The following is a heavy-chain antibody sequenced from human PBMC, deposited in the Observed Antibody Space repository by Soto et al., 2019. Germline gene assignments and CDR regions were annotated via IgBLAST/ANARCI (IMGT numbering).Heavy chain of an antibody. CDR3: ARDRWFDP. Sequence: SETLSLTCTVSGGSISSYYWSWIRQPPGKGLEWIGYIYYSGSTNYNPSLKSRVTISVDTSKNQFSLKLSSVTPTDTAVYYCARDRWFDPWGQGTLVTSPQ. V-gene: IGHV4-59*01. CDR2: IYYSGST. CDR1: GGSISSYY. J-gene: IGHJ5*02.